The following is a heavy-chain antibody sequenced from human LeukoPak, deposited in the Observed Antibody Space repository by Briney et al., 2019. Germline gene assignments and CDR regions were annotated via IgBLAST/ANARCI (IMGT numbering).Heavy chain of an antibody. Sequence: GESLKISCKGMGYSFISYWIAWVRQRPGKGLEWMGIIYPGDFDARYSPAFQGQVTISADKSISTAYLQWSSLQASDSAMYYCAGAIVGAATNFEIWGQGTMVTV. V-gene: IGHV5-51*01. CDR1: GYSFISYW. CDR3: AGAIVGAATNFEI. J-gene: IGHJ3*02. CDR2: IYPGDFDA. D-gene: IGHD1-26*01.